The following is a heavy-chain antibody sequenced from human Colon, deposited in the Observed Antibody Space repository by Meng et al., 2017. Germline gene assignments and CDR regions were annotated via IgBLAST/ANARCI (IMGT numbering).Heavy chain of an antibody. CDR2: IYSSGST. CDR3: AREGPIAVAGYDY. Sequence: QGQLPGAGPGLVRPSETLSLTCNVSGVSVKSGIYYWNWIRQPPGKTLEWIGYIYSSGSTTYNPSLKSRVTISLDTPKNQFSLKLASVTAADTAVYYCAREGPIAVAGYDYWGQGTLVTVSS. CDR1: GVSVKSGIYY. V-gene: IGHV4-61*01. D-gene: IGHD6-19*01. J-gene: IGHJ4*02.